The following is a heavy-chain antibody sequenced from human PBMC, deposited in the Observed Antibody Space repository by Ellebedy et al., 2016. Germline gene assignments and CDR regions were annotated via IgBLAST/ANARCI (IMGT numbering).Heavy chain of an antibody. J-gene: IGHJ3*01. CDR3: AKVTTHHSPGNDAFDV. D-gene: IGHD1-14*01. V-gene: IGHV3-23*01. Sequence: GGSLRLXXGASGFSFSSDAMSWVRQAPGKGLEWVSSMSGPGGSIYYAHSVKGRFTISRDNSKNTLHLQMNSLRVEDTAIYYCAKVTTHHSPGNDAFDVWGQGTTVIVSS. CDR2: MSGPGGSI. CDR1: GFSFSSDA.